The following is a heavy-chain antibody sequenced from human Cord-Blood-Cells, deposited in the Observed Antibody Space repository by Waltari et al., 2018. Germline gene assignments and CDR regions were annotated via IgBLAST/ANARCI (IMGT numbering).Heavy chain of an antibody. D-gene: IGHD3-9*01. CDR2: INHSGST. CDR3: ATVNYDILTGYYKFDY. CDR1: GGSFSGYY. Sequence: QVQLQQWGAGLLKPSETLSLTCAVYGGSFSGYYWSWIRQPPGKGLEWIGEINHSGSTNYRPSLKSRVTISVDTSKNQFSLKLSSVTAADTAVYYCATVNYDILTGYYKFDYWGQGTLVTVSS. J-gene: IGHJ4*02. V-gene: IGHV4-34*01.